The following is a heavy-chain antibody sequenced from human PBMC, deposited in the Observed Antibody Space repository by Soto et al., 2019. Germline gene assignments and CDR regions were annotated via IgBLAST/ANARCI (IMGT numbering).Heavy chain of an antibody. Sequence: SETLSLTCSVSGDPVSSGSYYWTWVRQHPVKGLEWIGYIYHTGSTYYNPSLQSQLIMSIDASKNQFSLHLYSVTAAFMAVYFCAAKLGTTHYFDFWGQGSLVTVSS. CDR2: IYHTGST. CDR1: GDPVSSGSYY. CDR3: AAKLGTTHYFDF. J-gene: IGHJ4*02. D-gene: IGHD7-27*01. V-gene: IGHV4-31*01.